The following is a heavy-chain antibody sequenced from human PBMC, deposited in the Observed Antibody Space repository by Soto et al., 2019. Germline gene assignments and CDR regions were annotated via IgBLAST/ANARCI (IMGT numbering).Heavy chain of an antibody. CDR3: AKGGFGETIGGPPDY. D-gene: IGHD3-10*01. J-gene: IGHJ4*02. CDR2: IYYSGST. V-gene: IGHV4-59*12. CDR1: GGSISNYY. Sequence: SETLSLTCTVSGGSISNYYWSWIRQPPGKGLEWIGYIYYSGSTNYNPSLKSRVTISVDNSKNTLFLQMNSLRAEDTAVYYCAKGGFGETIGGPPDYWGQGTLVTVSS.